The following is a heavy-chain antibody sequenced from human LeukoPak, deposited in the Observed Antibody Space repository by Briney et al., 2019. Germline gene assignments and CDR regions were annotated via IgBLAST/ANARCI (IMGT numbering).Heavy chain of an antibody. D-gene: IGHD6-19*01. V-gene: IGHV1-8*01. J-gene: IGHJ3*02. CDR2: MNPNSGDT. CDR1: GYTFTSYE. Sequence: ASVKVSCKTSGYTFTSYEINWVRQATGQGLEWMGWMNPNSGDTAYAQKFQGRITMTRSTSISTAYMELSSLRSEDTAVYYCARGGDSSGWRNAFDIWGQGTMVTVSS. CDR3: ARGGDSSGWRNAFDI.